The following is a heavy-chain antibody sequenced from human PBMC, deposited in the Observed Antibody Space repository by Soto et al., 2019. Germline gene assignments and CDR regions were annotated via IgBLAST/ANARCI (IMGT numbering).Heavy chain of an antibody. J-gene: IGHJ5*02. V-gene: IGHV1-18*01. CDR3: AGSLQGATTNYASNWFDP. CDR1: GYTFTGYS. D-gene: IGHD4-4*01. CDR2: INTYSGNT. Sequence: QVPLVQSGAEVKKPGASVKGSCKASGYTFTGYSVTWVRQAPGQGLEWMGWINTYSGNTNYAQKLQGRVTVTTDTSTNTVYKELRRRRSDDTAVYYCAGSLQGATTNYASNWFDPWGQATLVTVSS.